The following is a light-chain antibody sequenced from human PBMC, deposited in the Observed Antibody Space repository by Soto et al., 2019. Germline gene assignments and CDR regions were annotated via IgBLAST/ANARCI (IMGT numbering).Light chain of an antibody. Sequence: QSVLTQPPSVSGSPGQSVTISCTGTSTDFVSYNRVSWYQRPPGTAPKLIIYEASNRPSGVPDRFSGSKSGNTASLTISGLQAADVADYYCSLYTSENTYVFGTGTKVTVL. CDR1: STDFVSYNR. CDR3: SLYTSENTYV. J-gene: IGLJ1*01. CDR2: EAS. V-gene: IGLV2-18*01.